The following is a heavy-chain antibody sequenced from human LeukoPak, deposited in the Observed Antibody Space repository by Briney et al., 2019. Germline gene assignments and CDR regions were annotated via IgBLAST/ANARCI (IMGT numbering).Heavy chain of an antibody. CDR1: GGSFSGYY. CDR3: SRGLSDVY. CDR2: INHSGIT. V-gene: IGHV4-34*01. Sequence: SETLSLTCGVYGGSFSGYYWTWIRQPPGKGLEWIGEINHSGITNYNPSLKRQVTISIDTSKSQFSLKLNSVTAAHTALYYCSRGLSDVYWGQGTLVTVSS. J-gene: IGHJ4*02.